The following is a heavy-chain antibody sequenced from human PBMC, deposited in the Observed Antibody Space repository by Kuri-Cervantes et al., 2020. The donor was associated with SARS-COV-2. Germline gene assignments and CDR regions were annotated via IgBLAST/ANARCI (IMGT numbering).Heavy chain of an antibody. CDR1: GYTFTSYG. Sequence: ASVKVSCKASGYTFTSYGISWVRQAPGQGLEWMGWINPNSGGTNYAQKFQGRVTMTRDTSISTAYMELSRLRSDDTAVYYCARDLPLWELLEFGFDYWGQGTLVTVSS. CDR3: ARDLPLWELLEFGFDY. J-gene: IGHJ4*02. CDR2: INPNSGGT. D-gene: IGHD1-26*01. V-gene: IGHV1-2*02.